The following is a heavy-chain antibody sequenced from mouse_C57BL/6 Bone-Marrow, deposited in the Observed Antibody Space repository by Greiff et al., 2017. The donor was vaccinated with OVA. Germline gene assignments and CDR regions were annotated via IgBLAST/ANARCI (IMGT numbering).Heavy chain of an antibody. CDR2: INPNNGGT. CDR3: ARSMDY. J-gene: IGHJ4*01. Sequence: VKLQQSGPELVKPGASVKIPCKASGYTFTDYNMDWVKQSHGKSLEWIGDINPNNGGTIYNQKFKGKATLTVEKSSSTAYMELRSLTSEDTAVYYCARSMDYWGQGTSVTVSS. V-gene: IGHV1-18*01. CDR1: GYTFTDYN.